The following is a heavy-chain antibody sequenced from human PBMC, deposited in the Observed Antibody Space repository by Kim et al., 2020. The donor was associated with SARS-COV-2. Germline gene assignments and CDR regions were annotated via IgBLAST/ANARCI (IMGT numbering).Heavy chain of an antibody. D-gene: IGHD1-26*01. CDR2: ISAYNGNT. Sequence: ASVKVSCKASGYTFTSYGISWVRQAPGQGLEWMGWISAYNGNTNYAQKLQGRVTMTTDTSTSTAYMELRSLRSDDTAVYYCARDLGGVVGATGGWFDPWGQGTLVTVSS. J-gene: IGHJ5*02. V-gene: IGHV1-18*04. CDR3: ARDLGGVVGATGGWFDP. CDR1: GYTFTSYG.